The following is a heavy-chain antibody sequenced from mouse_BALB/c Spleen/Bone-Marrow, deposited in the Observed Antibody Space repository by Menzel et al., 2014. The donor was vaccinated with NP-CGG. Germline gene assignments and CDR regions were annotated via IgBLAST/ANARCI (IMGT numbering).Heavy chain of an antibody. Sequence: DLVKPGASVKLSCKASGYTFTSYWINWIKQRPGQGLEWIGRIAPGSGSTYYNEMFKGKATLTVDTSSSTAYIQLSSLSSEDSAVYFCARDGDYDEGYAMDYWGQGTSVTVSS. CDR1: GYTFTSYW. CDR2: IAPGSGST. D-gene: IGHD2-4*01. J-gene: IGHJ4*01. CDR3: ARDGDYDEGYAMDY. V-gene: IGHV1S41*01.